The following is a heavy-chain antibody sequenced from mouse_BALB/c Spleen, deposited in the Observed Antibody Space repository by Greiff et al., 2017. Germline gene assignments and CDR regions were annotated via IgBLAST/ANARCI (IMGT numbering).Heavy chain of an antibody. Sequence: EVKVVESGGGLVKLGGSLKLSCAASGFTFSSYYMSWVRQTPEKRLELVAAINSNGGSTYYPDTVKGRFTISRDNAKNTLYLQMSSLKSEDTALYYCARQALDYYGSSHYYAMDYWGQGTSVTVSS. CDR1: GFTFSSYY. D-gene: IGHD1-1*01. J-gene: IGHJ4*01. CDR3: ARQALDYYGSSHYYAMDY. V-gene: IGHV5-6-2*01. CDR2: INSNGGST.